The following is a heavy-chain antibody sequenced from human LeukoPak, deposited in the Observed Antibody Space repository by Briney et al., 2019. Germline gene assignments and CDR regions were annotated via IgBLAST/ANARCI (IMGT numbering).Heavy chain of an antibody. Sequence: SETLSLTCTVSGDSISSGDYYWSWIRQPAGKGLEWIGRISSSGSTYYNPSLKSRVTISVDTSKNQFSLKLSSVTAADTAVYYCAREGGTAMARDYWGQGTLVTVSS. CDR2: ISSSGST. CDR1: GDSISSGDYY. CDR3: AREGGTAMARDY. J-gene: IGHJ4*02. D-gene: IGHD5-18*01. V-gene: IGHV4-61*02.